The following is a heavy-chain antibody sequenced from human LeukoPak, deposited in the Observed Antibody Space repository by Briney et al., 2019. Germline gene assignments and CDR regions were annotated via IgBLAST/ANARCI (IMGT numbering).Heavy chain of an antibody. V-gene: IGHV4-30-4*01. J-gene: IGHJ5*02. CDR3: ARTTYYKGWFDP. CDR2: IYYSGTT. Sequence: SQTLSLTCTVSGGSISTAEYYWSWIRQPPGKGLEWIGYIYYSGTTYYNPSLKNRLTISIHTSKNQFSLNLSSVTAADTAVYYCARTTYYKGWFDPWGQGTLVTVSS. D-gene: IGHD3-10*01. CDR1: GGSISTAEYY.